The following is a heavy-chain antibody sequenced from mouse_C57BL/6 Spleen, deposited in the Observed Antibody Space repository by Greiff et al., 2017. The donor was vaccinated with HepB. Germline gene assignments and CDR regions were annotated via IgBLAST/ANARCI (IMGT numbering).Heavy chain of an antibody. CDR3: ARDTKVVPRGTMDY. V-gene: IGHV1-50*01. J-gene: IGHJ4*01. CDR2: IDPSDSYT. Sequence: VQLQQSGAELVKPGASVKLSCKASGYTFTSYWMQWVKQRPGQGLEWIGEIDPSDSYTNYNQKFKGKATLTVDTSSSSAYMQLSSLTSEDSAVYYCARDTKVVPRGTMDYWSQGTSVTVAS. D-gene: IGHD1-1*01. CDR1: GYTFTSYW.